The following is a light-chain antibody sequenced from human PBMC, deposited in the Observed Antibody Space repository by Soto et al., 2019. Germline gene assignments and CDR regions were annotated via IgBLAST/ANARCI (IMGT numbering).Light chain of an antibody. CDR2: ATS. V-gene: IGKV3-15*01. CDR3: QQYNNLPLT. CDR1: QSVYSN. Sequence: IVMTQSPATLYVSPGERATLSCRASQSVYSNLAWYQQQPGQATRLLIYATSTRATGIPARFSGSGSGTEFTLTIRGLQSEDFAIYYCQQYNNLPLTFDQGTRLES. J-gene: IGKJ5*01.